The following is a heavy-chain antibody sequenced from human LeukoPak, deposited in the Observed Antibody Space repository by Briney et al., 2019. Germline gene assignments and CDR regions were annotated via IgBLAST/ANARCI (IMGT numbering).Heavy chain of an antibody. CDR3: ARDDGSVAPFDY. CDR1: GFTFSSYS. CDR2: ISSSSSYI. J-gene: IGHJ4*02. Sequence: GGSLRLPCAASGFTFSSYSMNWVRQAPGKGLEWVSSISSSSSYIYYADSVKGRFTISRDNAKNSLYLQMNSLRAEDTAVYYCARDDGSVAPFDYWGQGTLVTVSS. D-gene: IGHD6-19*01. V-gene: IGHV3-21*01.